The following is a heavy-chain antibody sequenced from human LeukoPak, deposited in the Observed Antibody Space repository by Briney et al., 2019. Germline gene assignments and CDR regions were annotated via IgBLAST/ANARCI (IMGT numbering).Heavy chain of an antibody. Sequence: GGSLRLSCATSGFTLSSYWMHWVRQAPGKGLEWVAFIRYDGSNKYYADSVKGRFTISRDNSKNTLYLQMNSLRAEDTAVYYCAKDAHYYYDSSGTFDYWGQGTLVTVSS. CDR1: GFTLSSYW. J-gene: IGHJ4*02. CDR2: IRYDGSNK. CDR3: AKDAHYYYDSSGTFDY. V-gene: IGHV3-30*02. D-gene: IGHD3-22*01.